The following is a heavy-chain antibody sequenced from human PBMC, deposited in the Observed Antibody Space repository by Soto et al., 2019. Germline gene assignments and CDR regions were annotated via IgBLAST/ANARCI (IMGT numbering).Heavy chain of an antibody. J-gene: IGHJ3*02. Sequence: GASVKVSCKASGYTFTSYAMHWVRQAPGQGLEWMGWINPNSGDTNYAQKFQGWVTMTRDTSISTAYMELSRLRSDDTAVYYCARADFFNAFDIWGQGTMVTVSS. V-gene: IGHV1-2*04. D-gene: IGHD3-3*01. CDR2: INPNSGDT. CDR1: GYTFTSYA. CDR3: ARADFFNAFDI.